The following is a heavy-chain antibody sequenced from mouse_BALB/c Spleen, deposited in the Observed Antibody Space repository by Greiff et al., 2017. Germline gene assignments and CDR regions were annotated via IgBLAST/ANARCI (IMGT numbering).Heavy chain of an antibody. CDR3: TVYYRSPMDY. V-gene: IGHV1-69*02. CDR2: IYPSDSYT. D-gene: IGHD2-14*01. Sequence: QVQLQQPGAELVRPGASVKLSCKASGYTFTSYWINWVKQRPGQGLEWIGNIYPSDSYTNYNQKFKDKATLTVDKSSSTAYMQLSSPTSEDSAVYYCTVYYRSPMDYWGQGTSVTVSS. CDR1: GYTFTSYW. J-gene: IGHJ4*01.